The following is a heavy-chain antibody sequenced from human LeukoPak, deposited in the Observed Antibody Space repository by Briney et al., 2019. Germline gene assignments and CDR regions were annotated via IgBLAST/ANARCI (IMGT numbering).Heavy chain of an antibody. CDR2: MNPSSGNT. D-gene: IGHD3-10*01. V-gene: IGHV1-8*01. Sequence: ASVKVSCKASGYSFTSYDINWVRQATGQGPEWIGWMNPSSGNTGYAQRFQGRVTMTRDTSTSTAYLELGSLRSEDTAVYYCAAHTYYFSSGSFGHWGQGTLVTVSS. CDR1: GYSFTSYD. CDR3: AAHTYYFSSGSFGH. J-gene: IGHJ4*02.